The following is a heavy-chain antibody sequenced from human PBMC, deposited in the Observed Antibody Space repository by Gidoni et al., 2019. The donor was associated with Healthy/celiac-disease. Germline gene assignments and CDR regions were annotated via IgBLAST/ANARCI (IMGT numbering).Heavy chain of an antibody. CDR3: ARAPRGITIFGVAPPMTYYFDY. D-gene: IGHD3-3*01. CDR1: GYTFTSYA. CDR2: INTNTGNP. J-gene: IGHJ4*02. V-gene: IGHV7-4-1*02. Sequence: QVQLVQSGSELKKPGASAQVSCKASGYTFTSYAMNWLRQALGQGLEWMGWINTNTGNPTYAQSFTGRFVFSLDTSVSTAYLQISSLKAEDTAVYYCARAPRGITIFGVAPPMTYYFDYWGQGTLVTVSS.